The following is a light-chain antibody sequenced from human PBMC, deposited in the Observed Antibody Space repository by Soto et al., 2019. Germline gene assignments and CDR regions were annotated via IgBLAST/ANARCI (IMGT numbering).Light chain of an antibody. J-gene: IGKJ5*01. Sequence: FVVTQSPATLSLSPGERATLSCRASQSVSNYLAWYQQKPGQAPRLLIYDASERATGIPARFSGSGSGTDFTLTISSIEPEDFAVYYCQQSSNWPPITFGQGTRLEIK. CDR2: DAS. V-gene: IGKV3-11*01. CDR3: QQSSNWPPIT. CDR1: QSVSNY.